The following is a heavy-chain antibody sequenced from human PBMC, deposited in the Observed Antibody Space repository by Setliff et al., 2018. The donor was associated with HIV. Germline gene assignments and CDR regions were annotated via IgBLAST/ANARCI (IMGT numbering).Heavy chain of an antibody. V-gene: IGHV7-4-1*01. CDR1: GYSLTSFS. CDR3: ARGCNGGNCYHGSGWFDP. Sequence: WASVKVSCKASGYSLTSFSINWVRQAPGQGLEWMGYINTNTGNPTYAQGFTGRFVFSVDTPVSKAYLQIFSLKTEDTAVYYCARGCNGGNCYHGSGWFDPWGQGTLVTVSS. J-gene: IGHJ5*02. CDR2: INTNTGNP. D-gene: IGHD2-15*01.